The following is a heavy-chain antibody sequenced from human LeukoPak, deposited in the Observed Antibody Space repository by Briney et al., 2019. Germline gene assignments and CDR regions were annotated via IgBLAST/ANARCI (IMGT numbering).Heavy chain of an antibody. J-gene: IGHJ5*02. V-gene: IGHV4-39*01. CDR2: IYYSGST. Sequence: SETLSLTCTVSGGSISSSSYYWGWIRQPPGKGLEWIGSIYYSGSTYQDPSLKSRVTISVDTSKNQFSLKLSSVTAADTAVYYCARRGYCSGGSCQANWSNWFDPWGQGTLVTVSS. CDR1: GGSISSSSYY. CDR3: ARRGYCSGGSCQANWSNWFDP. D-gene: IGHD2-15*01.